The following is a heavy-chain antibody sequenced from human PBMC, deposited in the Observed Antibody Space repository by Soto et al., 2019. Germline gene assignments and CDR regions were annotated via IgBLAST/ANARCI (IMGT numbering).Heavy chain of an antibody. J-gene: IGHJ4*02. V-gene: IGHV3-23*01. CDR2: ISGSGGST. Sequence: GESLKISCAASGFTFSSYAMSWVRQAPGKGLEWVSAISGSGGSTYYADSVKGRFTISRDNSKNTLYLQMNSLRAEDTAVYYCAKERLPLRGELSPFDYWGQGTLVTVSS. CDR1: GFTFSSYA. D-gene: IGHD3-16*02. CDR3: AKERLPLRGELSPFDY.